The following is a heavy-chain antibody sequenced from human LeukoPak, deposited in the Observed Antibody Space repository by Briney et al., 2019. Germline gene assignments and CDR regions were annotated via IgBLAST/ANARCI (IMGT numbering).Heavy chain of an antibody. CDR2: ISGSGGST. D-gene: IGHD1-26*01. Sequence: ETLSLTCTVSGYSISSGYYWGWVRQAPGKGLEWVSAISGSGGSTYYADSVKGRFTISRDNSKNTLYLQMNSLRAEDTAVYYCAKDPHSGSYAWGQGTLVTVSS. V-gene: IGHV3-23*01. J-gene: IGHJ4*02. CDR1: GYSISSGYY. CDR3: AKDPHSGSYA.